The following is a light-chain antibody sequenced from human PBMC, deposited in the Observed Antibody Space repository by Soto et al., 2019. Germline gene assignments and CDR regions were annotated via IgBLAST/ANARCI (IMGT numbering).Light chain of an antibody. J-gene: IGKJ3*01. CDR3: PYSNRG. CDR2: QAS. V-gene: IGKV1-5*03. Sequence: DIQMTQSPSTLSASVGDSVTITCRASQSISKWLAWYQQRPGEAPKLLIYQASTLQTGVPSRFSGSGSGTAFTLTLSSLHPDDFAHYYCPYSNRGFGHGTKVDIK. CDR1: QSISKW.